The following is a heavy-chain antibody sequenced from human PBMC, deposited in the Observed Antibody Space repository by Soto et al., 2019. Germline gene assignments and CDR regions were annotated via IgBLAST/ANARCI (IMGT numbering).Heavy chain of an antibody. V-gene: IGHV1-18*01. CDR3: ARVDSSSANYYYYYMDV. D-gene: IGHD6-6*01. CDR2: ISAYNGNT. CDR1: GYTFTSYG. Sequence: ASVKVSCKASGYTFTSYGISWVRQAPGQGLEWMGWISAYNGNTNYAQKLQGRVTMTTDTSTSTAYMELRSLRSDDTAVYYCARVDSSSANYYYYYMDVWGKGTTVTVSS. J-gene: IGHJ6*03.